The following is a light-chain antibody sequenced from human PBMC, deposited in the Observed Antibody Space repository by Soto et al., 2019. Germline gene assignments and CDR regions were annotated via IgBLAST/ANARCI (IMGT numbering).Light chain of an antibody. CDR2: KAS. Sequence: DIQMTQSPATLAASVGDKVSLTCRASQSIDTWLAWYQQKPGKAPNLLIYKASRLESGVPSRFSGSGSGTEFTLTISSLQPEDFGSYYCQEYKNDYETFGQGTKVDIK. J-gene: IGKJ1*01. CDR3: QEYKNDYET. CDR1: QSIDTW. V-gene: IGKV1-5*03.